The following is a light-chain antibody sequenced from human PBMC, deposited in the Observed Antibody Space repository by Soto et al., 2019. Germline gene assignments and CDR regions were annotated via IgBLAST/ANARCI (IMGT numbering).Light chain of an antibody. J-gene: IGLJ1*01. CDR1: SSNIGSNT. Sequence: QSALTQPPSASGTPGQRVTFSCYGSSSNIGSNTVNWYQQLPGTAPKLLIYSNNQRPSGVPDRFSGSKSGTSASLAISGLQSEDEADYYCAAWDDSLNGYVFGTGTKLTVL. CDR2: SNN. CDR3: AAWDDSLNGYV. V-gene: IGLV1-44*01.